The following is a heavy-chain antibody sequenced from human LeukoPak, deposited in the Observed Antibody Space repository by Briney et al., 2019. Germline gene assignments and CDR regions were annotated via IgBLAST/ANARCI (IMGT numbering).Heavy chain of an antibody. CDR3: ARAPLPYSRGDW. J-gene: IGHJ4*02. CDR2: ISAYNGNT. V-gene: IGHV1-18*01. Sequence: ASVKVSCKASGYTFTSYGISWVRQAPGQGPEWMGWISAYNGNTNYAQKLQGRVTMTTDTSTSTAYMELRSLRSDDTAVYYCARAPLPYSRGDWWGQGTLVTVSS. CDR1: GYTFTSYG. D-gene: IGHD6-13*01.